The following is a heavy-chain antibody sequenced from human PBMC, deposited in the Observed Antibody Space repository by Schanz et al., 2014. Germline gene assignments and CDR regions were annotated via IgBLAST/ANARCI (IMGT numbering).Heavy chain of an antibody. J-gene: IGHJ5*02. CDR1: TFTFSSDW. CDR3: ATASSPVREAGAGSSFHL. CDR2: IKSKTDGETT. D-gene: IGHD6-13*01. Sequence: EVHLLDSGGGLVQPGGSLRLSCAASTFTFSSDWMSWVRQAPGKGLEWLGRIKSKTDGETTDYAAPVKGRFSISRDDSQSTLYLQMNSLKIEDTAVYYCATASSPVREAGAGSSFHLWGQGTLVTVSP. V-gene: IGHV3-15*01.